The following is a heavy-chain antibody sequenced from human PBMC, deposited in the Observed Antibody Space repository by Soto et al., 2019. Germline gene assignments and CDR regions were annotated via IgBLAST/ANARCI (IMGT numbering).Heavy chain of an antibody. J-gene: IGHJ5*02. V-gene: IGHV1-8*01. D-gene: IGHD2-21*01. Sequence: ASVKVSCKASGYTFTSYDINWVRQATGQGLEWMGWMNPNSGNTGYAQKFQGRVTITADESTSTAYMELSSLRSEDTAVYYCAGGPRLPKTGFDPWGQGTLVTVSS. CDR1: GYTFTSYD. CDR3: AGGPRLPKTGFDP. CDR2: MNPNSGNT.